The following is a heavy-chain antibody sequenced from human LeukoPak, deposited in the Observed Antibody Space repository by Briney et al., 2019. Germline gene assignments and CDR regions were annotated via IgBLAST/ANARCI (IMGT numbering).Heavy chain of an antibody. D-gene: IGHD4-17*01. CDR3: ARDSGEQYFDY. CDR2: ISAYNGNT. V-gene: IGHV1-18*04. J-gene: IGHJ4*02. CDR1: GYTFTGYY. Sequence: ASVKVSCKASGYTFTGYYMHWVRQAPGQGLEWMGWISAYNGNTNYAQKLQGRVTMTTDTSTSTAYMELRSLRSDDTAVYYCARDSGEQYFDYWGQGTLVTVSS.